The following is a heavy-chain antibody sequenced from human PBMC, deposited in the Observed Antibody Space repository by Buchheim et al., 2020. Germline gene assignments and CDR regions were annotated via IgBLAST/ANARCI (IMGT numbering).Heavy chain of an antibody. V-gene: IGHV3-33*01. CDR2: IWYDGNKK. CDR1: GFTFSSYG. Sequence: QVQLVESGGGVVQPGRSLRLSCAASGFTFSSYGMHWVRQAPGKGLEWVAVIWYDGNKKYYTDSVKGRFTISRDNSKNTLYLQMNSLRAEDTAVFYCAREKGYCSGGVCSRDAFDIWGQGT. D-gene: IGHD2-8*02. J-gene: IGHJ3*02. CDR3: AREKGYCSGGVCSRDAFDI.